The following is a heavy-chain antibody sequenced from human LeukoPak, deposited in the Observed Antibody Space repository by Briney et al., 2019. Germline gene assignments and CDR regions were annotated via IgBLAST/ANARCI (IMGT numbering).Heavy chain of an antibody. Sequence: GGSLRLSCAASGFTFSSYGMHWVRQAPGKGLEWVAFIRYDGGNKYYADSVKGRFTISRDNSKNTLYLQMNSLRAEDTAVYYCAKENTVVTRFSGYYFDYWGQGTLVTVSS. CDR1: GFTFSSYG. J-gene: IGHJ4*02. CDR3: AKENTVVTRFSGYYFDY. V-gene: IGHV3-30*02. CDR2: IRYDGGNK. D-gene: IGHD4-23*01.